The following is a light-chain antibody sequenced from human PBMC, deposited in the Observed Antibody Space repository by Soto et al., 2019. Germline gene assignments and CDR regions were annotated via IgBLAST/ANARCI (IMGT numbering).Light chain of an antibody. CDR2: GAS. V-gene: IGKV3-20*01. CDR3: QQYGSSGT. Sequence: EIVLTQSPGTLSLSPGERATLSCRASQSVSNNYLAWYQQKPGQAPRLLIYGASNRATGIPDRFSGSGSGTDFNLTNRRLEHEDFAVYYCQQYGSSGTFGQGTKVDIK. J-gene: IGKJ1*01. CDR1: QSVSNNY.